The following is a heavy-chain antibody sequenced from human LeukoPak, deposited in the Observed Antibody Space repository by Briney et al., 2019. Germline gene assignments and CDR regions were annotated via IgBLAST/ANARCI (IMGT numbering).Heavy chain of an antibody. D-gene: IGHD6-19*01. CDR1: GYSFTSYW. V-gene: IGHV5-51*01. CDR3: ARDRGLTGAVAGTWGWFDP. CDR2: IYPGDSDT. J-gene: IGHJ5*02. Sequence: GESLKISCKGSGYSFTSYWIGWVRQMPGKGLELMGIIYPGDSDTVYSPFFQGQVTISADKSISTAYLQWSSLKASDTAMYYCARDRGLTGAVAGTWGWFDPWGQGTLVTVSS.